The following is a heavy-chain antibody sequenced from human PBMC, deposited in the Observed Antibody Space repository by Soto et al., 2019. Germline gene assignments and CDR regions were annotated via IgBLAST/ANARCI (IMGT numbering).Heavy chain of an antibody. V-gene: IGHV4-39*01. Sequence: QLQLQESGPGLVKPSDTLSLTCTVSGGSINIGGSYWVWIRQPPGTGLEWIGSISYSGNTYNSPSIQHSVIISIDTSKNQFYLNVNSVTAEDTAVYYCARRRASDYGGNNNPYYFDYWGQGTLVTVSS. CDR3: ARRRASDYGGNNNPYYFDY. CDR2: ISYSGNT. CDR1: GGSINIGGSY. J-gene: IGHJ4*02. D-gene: IGHD4-17*01.